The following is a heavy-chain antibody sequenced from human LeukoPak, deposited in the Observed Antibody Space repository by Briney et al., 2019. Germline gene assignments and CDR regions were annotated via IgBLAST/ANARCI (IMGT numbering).Heavy chain of an antibody. CDR3: ARDHRYAFDN. V-gene: IGHV3-48*01. J-gene: IGHJ4*01. CDR2: IGISSGNT. D-gene: IGHD5-12*01. CDR1: GFTFSSYS. Sequence: GGSLRLSCAASGFTFSSYSMNWVRQAPGNGLEWISYIGISSGNTKYADSVKGRFTNSRDKARNSLYLQMNSLRVEDTAVYYCARDHRYAFDNWGHGTLVTVSS.